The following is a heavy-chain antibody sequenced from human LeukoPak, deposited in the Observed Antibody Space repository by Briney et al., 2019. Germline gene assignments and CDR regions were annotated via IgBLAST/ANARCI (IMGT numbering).Heavy chain of an antibody. CDR3: ARTTMVRGVILPFDY. CDR2: ISSSGSTI. V-gene: IGHV3-11*01. J-gene: IGHJ4*02. Sequence: GGSLRLSCAASGFTFSDYYMSWIRQAPGKGLEWVSYISSSGSTIYYADSVKGRFTISRDNAKNSLYLQMNSLRAEDTAVYYCARTTMVRGVILPFDYWGQETLVTVSS. D-gene: IGHD3-10*01. CDR1: GFTFSDYY.